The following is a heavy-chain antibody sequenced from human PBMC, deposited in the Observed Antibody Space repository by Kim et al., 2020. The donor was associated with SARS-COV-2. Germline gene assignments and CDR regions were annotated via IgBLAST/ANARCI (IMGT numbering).Heavy chain of an antibody. CDR1: KISFSSYW. D-gene: IGHD6-13*01. V-gene: IGHV3-74*01. CDR3: ASPGSSWDYYFDY. J-gene: IGHJ4*02. CDR2: INSDGSSA. Sequence: GGSLRLSCAASKISFSSYWMHWVRQAPGKGLVWVSRINSDGSSASYADSVKGRFTISRDNAKNTLYLEMNSLRADDTAVYYCASPGSSWDYYFDYWGQGTLVTVSS.